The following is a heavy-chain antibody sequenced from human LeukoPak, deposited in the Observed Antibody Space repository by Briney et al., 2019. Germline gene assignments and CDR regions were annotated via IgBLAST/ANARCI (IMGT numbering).Heavy chain of an antibody. D-gene: IGHD3-22*01. CDR3: ARDLWVYHYYDSSGFDY. CDR1: GFTFSSYW. Sequence: GGSLRLSCAASGFTFSSYWMSWVRQAPGKGLEWVANIKQDGSEKYYVDSVKGRFTISRDNAKNSLYLQMNSLRAEDTAVYYCARDLWVYHYYDSSGFDYWGQGTLVTVSS. V-gene: IGHV3-7*01. CDR2: IKQDGSEK. J-gene: IGHJ4*02.